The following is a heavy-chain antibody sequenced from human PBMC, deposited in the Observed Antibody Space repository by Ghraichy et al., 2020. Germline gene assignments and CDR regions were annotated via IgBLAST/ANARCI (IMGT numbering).Heavy chain of an antibody. CDR2: IYHNGRT. V-gene: IGHV4-59*01. CDR3: ARDQEWRASSSGFDP. D-gene: IGHD2-2*01. J-gene: IGHJ5*02. CDR1: GDSLNNYY. Sequence: SETLSLTCTVSGDSLNNYYWSWIRQAPGKGLEWMGSIYHNGRTKYNPSLKSRVTMSVDTSKNQFSLSLTSVTAADMAVFYCARDQEWRASSSGFDPWGQVTLVSVSP.